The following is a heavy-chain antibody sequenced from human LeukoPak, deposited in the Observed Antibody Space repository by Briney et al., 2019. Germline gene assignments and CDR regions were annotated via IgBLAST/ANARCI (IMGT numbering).Heavy chain of an antibody. D-gene: IGHD6-19*01. CDR1: GGFISSYY. V-gene: IGHV4-59*08. CDR3: ARHVTRGYSSDWYVGWFDP. CDR2: IYYSGST. J-gene: IGHJ5*02. Sequence: SETLSLTCTVSGGFISSYYWSWIRQPPGKGLEWIGYIYYSGSTNYNPSLKSRVTISVDTSKNQFSLKLSSVTAADTAVYYCARHVTRGYSSDWYVGWFDPWGQGTLVTVSS.